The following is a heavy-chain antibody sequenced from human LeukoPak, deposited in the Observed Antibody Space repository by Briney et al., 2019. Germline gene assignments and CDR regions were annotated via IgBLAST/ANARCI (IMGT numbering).Heavy chain of an antibody. CDR3: STGSGHAFDI. Sequence: GGSLRLTCAASGYTFSSYWMHWVRQVPGKGLVWVSRINSDGSSTSYADSVKGRFTISRDNAKNTLYVQMNSLRAEDTAVYYCSTGSGHAFDIWGRGTMVTVSS. V-gene: IGHV3-74*01. CDR2: INSDGSST. CDR1: GYTFSSYW. D-gene: IGHD3-10*01. J-gene: IGHJ3*02.